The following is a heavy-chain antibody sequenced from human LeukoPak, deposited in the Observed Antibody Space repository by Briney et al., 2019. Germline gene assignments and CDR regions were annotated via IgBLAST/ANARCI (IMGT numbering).Heavy chain of an antibody. Sequence: GESLKISSKVSGYIFTNYWIGWVRQMPGKGLEWVGIIYSGDSDTRYSPSFQGQVTISADKSISTAYLQWSSLRASDTAMYYCARPERAQDAFDIWGRGTMVAVSS. V-gene: IGHV5-51*01. J-gene: IGHJ3*02. D-gene: IGHD1-26*01. CDR1: GYIFTNYW. CDR3: ARPERAQDAFDI. CDR2: IYSGDSDT.